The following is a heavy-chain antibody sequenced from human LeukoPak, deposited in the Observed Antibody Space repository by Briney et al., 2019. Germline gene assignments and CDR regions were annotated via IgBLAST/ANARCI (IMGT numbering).Heavy chain of an antibody. Sequence: GGSLRLSCAASGFTFSSYAMHWVRQAPGKGLEWVAVISYDGSNKYYADSVKGRFTISRDNSKNTLYLQMNSLRAEDAAVYYCVRGVTTERYNWFDPWGQGTLVTVSS. CDR3: VRGVTTERYNWFDP. J-gene: IGHJ5*02. D-gene: IGHD4-11*01. V-gene: IGHV3-30*04. CDR1: GFTFSSYA. CDR2: ISYDGSNK.